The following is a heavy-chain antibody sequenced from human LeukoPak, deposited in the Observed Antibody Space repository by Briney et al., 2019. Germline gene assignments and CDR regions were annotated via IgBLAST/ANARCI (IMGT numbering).Heavy chain of an antibody. V-gene: IGHV1-18*01. D-gene: IGHD5-12*01. CDR2: IIPYNDDT. Sequence: ASVKVSCKASGYTFSSSGISWVRQAPGQGLEWMGWIIPYNDDTRYEQTLQGRVTMTTDTSTSTVYMELRSLRSDDTAVYYCARSGSGYNPIDFWGQGTRVTVSS. CDR3: ARSGSGYNPIDF. CDR1: GYTFSSSG. J-gene: IGHJ4*02.